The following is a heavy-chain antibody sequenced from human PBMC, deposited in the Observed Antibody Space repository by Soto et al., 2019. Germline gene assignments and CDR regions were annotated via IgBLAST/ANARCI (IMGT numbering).Heavy chain of an antibody. D-gene: IGHD3-10*01. CDR1: ACTITGRGCS. J-gene: IGHJ6*02. CDR3: VRDRGGGSANYYKSQGMDG. Sequence: PSEPQSQPRSFAACTITGRGCSRRRIPPTPGRGLEWIGYIYQSGITSHNPSLKSRVTISVDRSKNQFSLKLRSVTAADTAIYYCVRDRGGGSANYYKSQGMDGWGQGITVSVSS. CDR2: IYQSGIT. V-gene: IGHV4-30-2*01.